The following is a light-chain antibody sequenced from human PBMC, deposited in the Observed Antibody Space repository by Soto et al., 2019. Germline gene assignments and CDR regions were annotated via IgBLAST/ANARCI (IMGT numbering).Light chain of an antibody. CDR2: KIS. CDR1: QSLVYSDGDTS. V-gene: IGKV2-30*01. J-gene: IGKJ2*01. CDR3: MQGSHWPST. Sequence: VVMTQSPLSLPVTLGQPASISCQSSQSLVYSDGDTSLKWVQQRPGQPPRRLIYKISNRDSGVPDRFSGNGSGTDFTLKISRVEAEDVGIYYCMQGSHWPSTFGQGTKLEIK.